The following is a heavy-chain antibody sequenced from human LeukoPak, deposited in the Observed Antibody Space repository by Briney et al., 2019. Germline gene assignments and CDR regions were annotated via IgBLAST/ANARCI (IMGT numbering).Heavy chain of an antibody. CDR2: IIPIFGTA. J-gene: IGHJ5*02. CDR1: GGTFSSYA. CDR3: ARYDFWSGYPSAYKWFDP. Sequence: SVKVSCKASGGTFSSYAISWVRQAPGEGLEWMGGIIPIFGTANYAQKFQGRVTITADESTSTAYMELSSLRSEDTAVYYCARYDFWSGYPSAYKWFDPWGQGTLVTVSS. V-gene: IGHV1-69*13. D-gene: IGHD3-3*01.